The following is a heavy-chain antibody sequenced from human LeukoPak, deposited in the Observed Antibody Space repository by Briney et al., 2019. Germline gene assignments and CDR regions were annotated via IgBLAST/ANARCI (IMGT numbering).Heavy chain of an antibody. CDR1: GYTFTNYD. CDR2: MNPNSGNT. J-gene: IGHJ6*03. CDR3: ARTMYDFWSGYYYYYYMDV. Sequence: ASVKVSCKASGYTFTNYDINWVRQATGQGLEWMGWMNPNSGNTGYAQKFQGRVTITRNTSISTAYMELSSLRSEDTAVYYCARTMYDFWSGYYYYYYMDVWGKGTTVTVSS. D-gene: IGHD3-3*01. V-gene: IGHV1-8*03.